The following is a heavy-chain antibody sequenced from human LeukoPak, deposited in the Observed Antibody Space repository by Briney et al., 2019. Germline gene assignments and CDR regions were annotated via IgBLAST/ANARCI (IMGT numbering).Heavy chain of an antibody. CDR3: ARGQGTVTTH. CDR1: GGSLSGYY. D-gene: IGHD4-17*01. J-gene: IGHJ4*02. V-gene: IGHV4-34*01. CDR2: SNHSGSA. Sequence: SETLSLTCAVSGGSLSGYYWTWIRQPPGKGLEWIGESNHSGSANYNPSLKSRVTISLDTSKNQFSLNLSSVTAADTAVYYCARGQGTVTTHWGQGTLVTVSS.